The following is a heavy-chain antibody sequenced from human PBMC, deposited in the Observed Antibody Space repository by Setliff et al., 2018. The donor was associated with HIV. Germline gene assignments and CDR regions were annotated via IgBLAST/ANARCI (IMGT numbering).Heavy chain of an antibody. D-gene: IGHD2-15*01. Sequence: SETLSLTCTVSSTSINSHYWSWIRQTPGKGLQWIGLIHYTGIPTYNPSLEGRITMSVDRSKNQFSLRLTSVTAADTAMYYCARVSRLHPFDPWGQGTLVTVSS. J-gene: IGHJ5*02. CDR1: STSINSHY. CDR2: IHYTGIP. V-gene: IGHV4-59*11. CDR3: ARVSRLHPFDP.